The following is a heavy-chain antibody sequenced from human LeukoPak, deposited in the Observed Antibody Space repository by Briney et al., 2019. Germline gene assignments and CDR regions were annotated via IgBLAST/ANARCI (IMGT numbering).Heavy chain of an antibody. CDR2: IKQDGSEK. V-gene: IGHV3-7*01. CDR3: YIADRRRNYYYYYMDV. D-gene: IGHD6-6*01. CDR1: RFTFSSYW. Sequence: GGSLRLSCAASRFTFSSYWMSWVRQAPGKGLEWVANIKQDGSEKYYVDSVKGRFTISRDNAKNSLYLQMNSLRAEDTAVYYCYIADRRRNYYYYYMDVWGKGTTVTVSS. J-gene: IGHJ6*03.